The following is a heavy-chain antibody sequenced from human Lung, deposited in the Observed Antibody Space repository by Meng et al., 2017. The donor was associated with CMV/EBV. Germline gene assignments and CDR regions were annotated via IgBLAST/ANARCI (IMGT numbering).Heavy chain of an antibody. V-gene: IGHV5-51*01. J-gene: IGHJ4*02. CDR1: GYSFASYC. CDR3: ARRPMLYCGTDCEFDF. Sequence: ESXKISXEGSGYSFASYCIGWVRQMPGKGLEWMGIIYPSDSDTIYNPSFEGQVTISADTSINTAYLQWNSLKASDTAMYYCARRPMLYCGTDCEFDFWGQGXLVTVSS. CDR2: IYPSDSDT. D-gene: IGHD2-21*01.